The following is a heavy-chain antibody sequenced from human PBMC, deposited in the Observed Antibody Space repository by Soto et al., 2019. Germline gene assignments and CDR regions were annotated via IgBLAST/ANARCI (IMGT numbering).Heavy chain of an antibody. V-gene: IGHV4-30-4*01. J-gene: IGHJ5*02. CDR2: VYYTGSY. CDR3: VRTAREGAGAPHWLDR. D-gene: IGHD2-21*02. CDR1: GASISSTDCY. Sequence: PSETLSLTCTVSGASISSTDCYWSWIRQAPGMGLEWIGYVYYTGSYYSNPSLMIRLTVSVDTSKIPFSMNLTSVTAAETAVDYCVRTAREGAGAPHWLDRWGQGTQVTVSS.